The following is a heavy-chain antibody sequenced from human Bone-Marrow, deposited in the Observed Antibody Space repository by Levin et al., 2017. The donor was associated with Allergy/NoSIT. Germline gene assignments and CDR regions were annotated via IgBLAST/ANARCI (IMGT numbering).Heavy chain of an antibody. CDR1: GYTFSSHD. Sequence: PAASVKVSCKASGYTFSSHDINWVRQVPGQGLEWMGWINANQGNTNYAQKFQGRVTMTTDTSTSTAHMELRSLRSDDTAVYYCARELYAYIWGSYRTQNTFDVWGQGTMVTVSS. J-gene: IGHJ3*01. CDR2: INANQGNT. V-gene: IGHV1-18*01. D-gene: IGHD3-16*02. CDR3: ARELYAYIWGSYRTQNTFDV.